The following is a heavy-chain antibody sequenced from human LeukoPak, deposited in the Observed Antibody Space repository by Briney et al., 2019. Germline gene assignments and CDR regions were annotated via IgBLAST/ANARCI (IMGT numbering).Heavy chain of an antibody. CDR3: ARVLNHYYGMDV. CDR2: ISTRSSYI. CDR1: GFTFSSYS. Sequence: GGSLRLSCADSGFTFSSYSMNWVRQAPGKGLVWVSFISTRSSYIYYADSVKGRFTISRDNAKNSLYLQMNSLRAEDTAVYYCARVLNHYYGMDVWGQGTTVTVSS. J-gene: IGHJ6*02. V-gene: IGHV3-21*01.